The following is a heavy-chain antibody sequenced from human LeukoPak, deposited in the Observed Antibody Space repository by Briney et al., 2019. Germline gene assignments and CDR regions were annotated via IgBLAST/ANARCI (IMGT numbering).Heavy chain of an antibody. Sequence: ASVKVSCKASGYTFTGYYMHWVRQAPGQGLEWMGWMNPNSGNTGYAQKFQGRVTMTRNTSISTAYMELSSLRSEDTAVYYCARGHGIAAAGTDAFDIWGQGTMVTVSS. J-gene: IGHJ3*02. CDR2: MNPNSGNT. V-gene: IGHV1-8*02. CDR3: ARGHGIAAAGTDAFDI. D-gene: IGHD6-13*01. CDR1: GYTFTGYY.